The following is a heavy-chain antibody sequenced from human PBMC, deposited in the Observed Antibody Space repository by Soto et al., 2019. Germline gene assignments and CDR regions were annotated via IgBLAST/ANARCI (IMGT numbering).Heavy chain of an antibody. CDR2: IYWDDDK. D-gene: IGHD3-10*01. V-gene: IGHV2-5*02. CDR1: GFSLSTSGVG. Sequence: QITLKESGPTLVKPTQTLTLTCTFSGFSLSTSGVGVGWIRQPPGKALEWLALIYWDDDKRYSPSLKSRLTITKDTSXXQXVXXRPNLDPVDTATYYCAHSPDYYGSGSPYYYYGMDVWGQGTTVTVSS. J-gene: IGHJ6*02. CDR3: AHSPDYYGSGSPYYYYGMDV.